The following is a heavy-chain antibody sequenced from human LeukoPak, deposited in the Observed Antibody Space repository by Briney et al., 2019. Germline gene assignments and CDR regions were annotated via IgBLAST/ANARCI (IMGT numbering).Heavy chain of an antibody. D-gene: IGHD1-26*01. J-gene: IGHJ3*01. CDR1: EFIFSNYA. Sequence: PGGSLRLSCEGSEFIFSNYAMSWVRQVPGKVMEWVSTISGSGADTYYADSMKGRFTVSRDNSKSTLYLHMNSLRAEDTAVYYCAKNSYSGTVSLWDFWGQGTMVTVSS. CDR2: ISGSGADT. V-gene: IGHV3-23*01. CDR3: AKNSYSGTVSLWDF.